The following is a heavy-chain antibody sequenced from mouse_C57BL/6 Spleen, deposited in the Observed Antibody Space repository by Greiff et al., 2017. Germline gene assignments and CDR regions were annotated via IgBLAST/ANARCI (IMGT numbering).Heavy chain of an antibody. CDR1: GYTFTDYN. J-gene: IGHJ2*01. V-gene: IGHV1-22*01. Sequence: VQLQQPGPELVKPGASVKMSCKASGYTFTDYNMHWVKQSHGKSLEWIGYINPNNGGTSYNQKFKGKATLTVNKSSSTAYMELRSLTSEDSAVYYCASGAAQATGYWGQGTTLTVSS. CDR2: INPNNGGT. CDR3: ASGAAQATGY. D-gene: IGHD3-2*02.